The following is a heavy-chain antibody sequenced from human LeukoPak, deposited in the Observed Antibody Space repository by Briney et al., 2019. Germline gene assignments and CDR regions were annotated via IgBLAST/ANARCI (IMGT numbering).Heavy chain of an antibody. Sequence: PGGSLRLSCAVSGFTVSNNYMNWVRQAPGKGLEWVSIIYSGGRTYYAASAKGRFTISRDIFKNTVYLQMNSLRAEDTAVYYCAREGATTAFDYWGQGTLVTVSS. J-gene: IGHJ4*02. V-gene: IGHV3-53*01. CDR2: IYSGGRT. CDR3: AREGATTAFDY. D-gene: IGHD1-26*01. CDR1: GFTVSNNY.